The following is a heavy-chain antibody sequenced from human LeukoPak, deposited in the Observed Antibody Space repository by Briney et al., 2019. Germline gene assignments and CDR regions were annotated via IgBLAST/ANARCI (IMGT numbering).Heavy chain of an antibody. V-gene: IGHV3-30*02. Sequence: GGSLRLSCAASGFTFSSYGMHWVRQAPGKGLEWVAFIRYDGSNKYYADSVKGRFTISRDNSKNTLYLQMNSLRVEDTAVYYCAKEWELLQDYWGQGTLVTVSS. CDR2: IRYDGSNK. CDR1: GFTFSSYG. J-gene: IGHJ4*02. CDR3: AKEWELLQDY. D-gene: IGHD1-26*01.